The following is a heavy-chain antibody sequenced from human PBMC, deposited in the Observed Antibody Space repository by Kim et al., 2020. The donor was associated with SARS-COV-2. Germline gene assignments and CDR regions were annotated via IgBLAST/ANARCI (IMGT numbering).Heavy chain of an antibody. J-gene: IGHJ6*02. CDR1: GFTFSSYW. CDR3: TRAFLFGTS. CDR2: VNIDGTST. Sequence: GGSLRLSCVASGFTFSSYWMHWLRQVPGKGLVWVAQVNIDGTSTDYADSVKGRFTISRDNAKNTLFLQMNSLRAEDTAVYYCTRAFLFGTSWGQGTTVTVSS. V-gene: IGHV3-74*01. D-gene: IGHD6-13*01.